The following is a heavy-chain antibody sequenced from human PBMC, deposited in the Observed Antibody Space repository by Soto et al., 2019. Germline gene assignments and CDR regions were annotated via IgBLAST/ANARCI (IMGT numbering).Heavy chain of an antibody. CDR1: GGSIRSGGYY. J-gene: IGHJ6*02. V-gene: IGHV4-31*03. CDR2: IYYSGST. D-gene: IGHD1-26*01. Sequence: SETLSLTCTVSGGSIRSGGYYWSWIRQHPGKGLEWIGYIYYSGSTYYNPSLKSRVTISVDTSKNQFSLKLSSVTAADTAVYYCARDGREASGMDVWGQGTKVTVSS. CDR3: ARDGREASGMDV.